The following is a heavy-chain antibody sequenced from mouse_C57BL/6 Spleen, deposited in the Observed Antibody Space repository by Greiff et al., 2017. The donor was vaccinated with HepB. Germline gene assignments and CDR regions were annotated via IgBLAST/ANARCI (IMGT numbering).Heavy chain of an antibody. D-gene: IGHD2-3*01. Sequence: VQLVESGAELVKPGASVKLSCKASGYTFTEYTIHWVKQRSGQGLEWIGWFYPGSGSIKYNEKFKDKATLTADKSSSTVYMELSRLTSEDSAVYFCARQEDRGGGWSHWGQGTLVTVSA. CDR1: GYTFTEYT. V-gene: IGHV1-62-2*01. CDR3: ARQEDRGGGWSH. J-gene: IGHJ3*01. CDR2: FYPGSGSI.